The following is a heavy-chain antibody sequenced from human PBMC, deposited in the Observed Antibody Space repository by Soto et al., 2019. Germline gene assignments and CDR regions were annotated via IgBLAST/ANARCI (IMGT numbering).Heavy chain of an antibody. CDR2: INAGNGNT. CDR3: ARSIVVVTALDY. D-gene: IGHD2-21*02. J-gene: IGHJ4*02. Sequence: GASVKVSCKASGYTFTSYAMHWVRQAPGQRLEWMGWINAGNGNTKYSQKFQGRVTITRDTSASTPYMELSSLRSEDTAVYYCARSIVVVTALDYWGQGTLVTVSS. CDR1: GYTFTSYA. V-gene: IGHV1-3*01.